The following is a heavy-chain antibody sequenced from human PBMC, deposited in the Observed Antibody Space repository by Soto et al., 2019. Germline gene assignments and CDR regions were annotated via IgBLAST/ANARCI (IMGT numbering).Heavy chain of an antibody. CDR2: MNPNSGNT. D-gene: IGHD2-15*01. V-gene: IGHV1-8*01. CDR3: AGGGGVVVAAGLDY. Sequence: QVQLVQSGAEVKKPGASVKVSCKASGYTFTSYDINWVRQATGQGLEWMGWMNPNSGNTGYAQKFQGRVTMTRNTSISKAYMEVGSLRSEDTAVYYWAGGGGVVVAAGLDYWGQGTLVTVSS. J-gene: IGHJ4*02. CDR1: GYTFTSYD.